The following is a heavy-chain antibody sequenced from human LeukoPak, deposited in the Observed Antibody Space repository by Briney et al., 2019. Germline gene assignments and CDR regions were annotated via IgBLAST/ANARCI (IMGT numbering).Heavy chain of an antibody. Sequence: GASVKVSCKASGYTFTSYGISWVRQAPGQGLEWMGWISAYNGNTNYAQKLQGRVTMTTDTSTSTAYMELRSLRSDDTAVYYCARISGPYYDILPPRAAFDIWGQGTMVTVSS. CDR3: ARISGPYYDILPPRAAFDI. CDR1: GYTFTSYG. CDR2: ISAYNGNT. J-gene: IGHJ3*02. D-gene: IGHD3-9*01. V-gene: IGHV1-18*01.